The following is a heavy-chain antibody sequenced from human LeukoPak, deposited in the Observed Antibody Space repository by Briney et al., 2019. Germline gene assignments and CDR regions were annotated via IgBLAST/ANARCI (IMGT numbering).Heavy chain of an antibody. CDR2: IYHSGST. V-gene: IGHV4-38-2*02. Sequence: SETLSLTCTVSGYSISSGYYWGWIRQPPGKGLEWIGSIYHSGSTYYNPSLKSRVTISVDTSKNQFSLKLSSVTAADTAVYYCVRCYYYYMDVWGKGTTVTISS. J-gene: IGHJ6*03. CDR3: VRCYYYYMDV. CDR1: GYSISSGYY.